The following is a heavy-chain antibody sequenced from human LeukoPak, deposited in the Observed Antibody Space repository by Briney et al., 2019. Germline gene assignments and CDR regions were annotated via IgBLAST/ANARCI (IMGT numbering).Heavy chain of an antibody. V-gene: IGHV4-39*06. D-gene: IGHD3-22*01. Sequence: SETLSLTCTVSGGSISSSSYYWGWIRQPPGKGLEWIGSIYYSGSTYYNPSIKSRVTISVDTSKNQFPLKLSSVTAADTAVYYCACTYYDSSGYYCVDVGWFDPWGQGTLVTVSS. J-gene: IGHJ5*02. CDR2: IYYSGST. CDR3: ACTYYDSSGYYCVDVGWFDP. CDR1: GGSISSSSYY.